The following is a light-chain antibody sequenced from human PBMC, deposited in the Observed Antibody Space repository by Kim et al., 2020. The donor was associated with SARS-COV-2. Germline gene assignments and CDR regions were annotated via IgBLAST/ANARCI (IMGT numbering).Light chain of an antibody. CDR3: QQYNKWPQWT. CDR2: GAS. J-gene: IGKJ1*01. V-gene: IGKV3-15*01. CDR1: HSVSSN. Sequence: ETVMTQSPATLSVSPGERATLSCRASHSVSSNLAWYQQKPGQAPRLLVYGASTRATGIPARFSGTGSGTEFTLTISSLQSEDFAVYYCQQYNKWPQWTFGQGTKVDIK.